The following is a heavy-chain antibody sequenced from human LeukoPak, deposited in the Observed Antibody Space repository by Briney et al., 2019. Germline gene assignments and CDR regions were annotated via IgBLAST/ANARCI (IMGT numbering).Heavy chain of an antibody. CDR3: ARGAAAGYYYYYYMGV. V-gene: IGHV1-69*13. CDR1: GGTFSSYA. Sequence: SVKVSCKASGGTFSSYAISWVRQAPGQGLEWMGGIIPIFGTANYAQKFQGRVTITADESTSTAYMELGSLRSEDTAVYYCARGAAAGYYYYYYMGVWGKGTTVTVSS. D-gene: IGHD6-13*01. CDR2: IIPIFGTA. J-gene: IGHJ6*03.